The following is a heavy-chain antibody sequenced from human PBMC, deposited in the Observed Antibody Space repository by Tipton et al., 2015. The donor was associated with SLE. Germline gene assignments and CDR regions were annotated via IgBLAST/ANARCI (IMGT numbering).Heavy chain of an antibody. CDR3: ARGTAGGFDY. J-gene: IGHJ4*02. CDR1: GFTFSSYW. D-gene: IGHD6-13*01. V-gene: IGHV4-4*07. CDR2: IYTSGST. Sequence: LRLSCAASGFTFSSYWMSWVRQPAGKGLEWIGRIYTSGSTNYNPSLKSRVTMSVDTSKNQFSLKLSSVTAADTAVYYCARGTAGGFDYWGQGTLVTVSS.